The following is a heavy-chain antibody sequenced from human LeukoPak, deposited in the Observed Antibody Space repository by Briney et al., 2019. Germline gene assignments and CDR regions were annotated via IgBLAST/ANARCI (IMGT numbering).Heavy chain of an antibody. D-gene: IGHD1-7*01. CDR3: ARVTNWNYDY. Sequence: PSETLSLTCTVSGGSISSYYWSWIRQPPGEGLEWIGYIYYSGSTNYNPSLKSRVTISVDTSKNQFSLKLSSVTAADTAVYYCARVTNWNYDYWGQGTLVTVSS. CDR2: IYYSGST. J-gene: IGHJ4*02. CDR1: GGSISSYY. V-gene: IGHV4-59*01.